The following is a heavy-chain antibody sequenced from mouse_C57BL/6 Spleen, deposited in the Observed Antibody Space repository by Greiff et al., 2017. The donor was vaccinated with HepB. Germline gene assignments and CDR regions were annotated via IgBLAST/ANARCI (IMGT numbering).Heavy chain of an antibody. CDR3: AREIYYGNYDYFDY. V-gene: IGHV1-22*01. CDR2: INPNNGGT. CDR1: GYTFTDYN. D-gene: IGHD2-1*01. J-gene: IGHJ2*01. Sequence: VHVKQSGPELVKPGASVKMSCKASGYTFTDYNMHWVKQSHGKSLEWIGYINPNNGGTSYNQKFKGKATLTVNKSSSTAYMELRSLTSEDSAVYYCAREIYYGNYDYFDYWGQGTTLTVSS.